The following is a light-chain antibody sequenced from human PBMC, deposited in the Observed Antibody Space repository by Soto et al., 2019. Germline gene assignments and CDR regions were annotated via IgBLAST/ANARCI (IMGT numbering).Light chain of an antibody. CDR3: SSYTSSLYV. Sequence: QSVLTQPASVSGSPGQSITISCTGTSSGVGGYNYVSWYQQHPGKAPKLMIYDVSNRPSGVSNRFSGSKSGNTASLTISGLQAEDEADYYCSSYTSSLYVFGTGTTVTVL. CDR2: DVS. CDR1: SSGVGGYNY. V-gene: IGLV2-14*01. J-gene: IGLJ1*01.